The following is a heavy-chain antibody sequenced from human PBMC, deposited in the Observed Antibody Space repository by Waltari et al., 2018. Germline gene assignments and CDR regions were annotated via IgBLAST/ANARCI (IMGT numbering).Heavy chain of an antibody. J-gene: IGHJ3*01. CDR2: IRQDGVAK. D-gene: IGHD3-10*01. CDR1: GFKFSDFW. Sequence: EVQLVESGGGLVQPGGSLRLSCVTSGFKFSDFWINWVRQAPGRGLEWVANIRQDGVAKHYLDSVKGRFTVYRDNAENSLFLQLNSLTAEDTALYYCARDVPNSGRGGFDFWGHGTMVTVSS. V-gene: IGHV3-7*01. CDR3: ARDVPNSGRGGFDF.